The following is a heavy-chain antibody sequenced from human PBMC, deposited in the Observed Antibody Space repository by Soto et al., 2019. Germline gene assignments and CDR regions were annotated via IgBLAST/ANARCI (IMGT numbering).Heavy chain of an antibody. D-gene: IGHD3-10*01. CDR1: GGSFSGYY. V-gene: IGHV4-34*01. CDR3: ARGPLYYGSGRRPNWFDP. Sequence: QVQLQQWGAGLLKPSETLSLSCGVYGGSFSGYYWSWIRQPPGKGLEWIGEINHSGSTNYNPSLKSRVTISVDTSQNQFSLKLSSVTAADTAVYYCARGPLYYGSGRRPNWFDPWGQRTLVTVSS. J-gene: IGHJ5*02. CDR2: INHSGST.